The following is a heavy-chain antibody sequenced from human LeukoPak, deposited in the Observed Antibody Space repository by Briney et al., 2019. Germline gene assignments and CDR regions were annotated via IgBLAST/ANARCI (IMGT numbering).Heavy chain of an antibody. Sequence: GGSLRLSCSASGFTFSSYGMDWVRQTPEKGLEWVAKIKEDGSEKYYVDSVKGRFTISRDNAKNSLYLQMNSLRAEDTAVYYCVRSGTSAYWGQGTLVTVSS. CDR3: VRSGTSAY. V-gene: IGHV3-7*05. CDR1: GFTFSSYG. CDR2: IKEDGSEK. D-gene: IGHD1-26*01. J-gene: IGHJ4*02.